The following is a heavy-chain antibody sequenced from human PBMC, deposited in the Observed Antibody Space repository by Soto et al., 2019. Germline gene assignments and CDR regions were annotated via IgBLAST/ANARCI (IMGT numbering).Heavy chain of an antibody. J-gene: IGHJ4*02. CDR1: GFTFSSYA. D-gene: IGHD4-17*01. CDR3: ARGSYGDYTRED. CDR2: ISYDGSNK. V-gene: IGHV3-30-3*01. Sequence: QVQLVESGGGVVQPGRSLRLSCAASGFTFSSYAMHWVRQAPGKGLEWVAVISYDGSNKYYADSVKGRFTISRDNSKSTLYLQMNSLRAEDTAVYYCARGSYGDYTREDWGQGTLVTVSS.